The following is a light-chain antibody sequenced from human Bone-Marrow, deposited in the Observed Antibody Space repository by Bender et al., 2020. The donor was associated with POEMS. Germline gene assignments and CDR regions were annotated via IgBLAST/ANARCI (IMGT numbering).Light chain of an antibody. Sequence: QSVLTQPPSASGTPGQRVTISCSGGSSNIGAHAVNWYQHLPGTAPTLLIYSSHRRPSEVPDRFSGSRSGTSASLAISGLQSEDGADDYCAVWDDSVNGWVDGGGTKLTV. CDR3: AVWDDSVNGWV. V-gene: IGLV1-44*01. J-gene: IGLJ3*02. CDR2: SSH. CDR1: SSNIGAHA.